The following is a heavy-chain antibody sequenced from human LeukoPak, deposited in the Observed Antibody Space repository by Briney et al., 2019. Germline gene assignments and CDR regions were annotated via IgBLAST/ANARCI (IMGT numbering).Heavy chain of an antibody. D-gene: IGHD1-26*01. CDR2: IYYSGST. CDR3: ARQPWNMGAYYFDL. CDR1: GGSISSGGYY. J-gene: IGHJ4*02. V-gene: IGHV4-61*08. Sequence: SETLSLTCTVSGGSISSGGYYWSWIRQPPGKGLEWIGYIYYSGSTKYNPSLTSRVTISIDTSKNQFSLKLNSVTATDTAVYYCARQPWNMGAYYFDLWGQGTLVTVSS.